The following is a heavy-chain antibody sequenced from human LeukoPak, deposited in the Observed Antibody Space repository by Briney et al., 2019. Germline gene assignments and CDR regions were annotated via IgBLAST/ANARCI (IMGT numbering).Heavy chain of an antibody. Sequence: GGSLRLSCAASGFTFSNYEMHWVRQAPGKGLEGVSYISSSGSDIYYADSVKGGFTISRDNAKKSLYLHMNSLRAEDTAVYYCARDYGGSSPFDYWGQGTLVTVSS. D-gene: IGHD4-23*01. CDR1: GFTFSNYE. CDR2: ISSSGSDI. J-gene: IGHJ4*02. V-gene: IGHV3-48*03. CDR3: ARDYGGSSPFDY.